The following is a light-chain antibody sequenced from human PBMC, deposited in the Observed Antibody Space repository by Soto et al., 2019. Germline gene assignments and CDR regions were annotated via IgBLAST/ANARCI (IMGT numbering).Light chain of an antibody. V-gene: IGKV1-6*01. CDR2: AAS. Sequence: AIQMTQSPSSLSASVGDRVTITCRASQDIRNDLGWYQQKPGKTPKLLIFAASSLQSGVPSRFSVSGSGTDFTLTISSLQPEDFATYYCLQDFNYPWTFGQGTKVEIE. J-gene: IGKJ1*01. CDR1: QDIRND. CDR3: LQDFNYPWT.